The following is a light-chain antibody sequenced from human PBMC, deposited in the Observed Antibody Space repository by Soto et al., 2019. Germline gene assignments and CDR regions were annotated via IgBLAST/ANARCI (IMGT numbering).Light chain of an antibody. Sequence: VLTLPRAVSGSPGQSVTFSCTGTSSDVGGYNYVSWYQQHPGKPPNLMIYDVSKRPSGLPDRFSGSKSGNTASLTISGLQAEDEADYYCCSYAGSYTYVFGTGTKVTVL. CDR2: DVS. CDR3: CSYAGSYTYV. CDR1: SSDVGGYNY. V-gene: IGLV2-11*01. J-gene: IGLJ1*01.